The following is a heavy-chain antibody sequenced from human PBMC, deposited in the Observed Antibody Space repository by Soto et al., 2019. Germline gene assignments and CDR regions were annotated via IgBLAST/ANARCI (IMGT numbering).Heavy chain of an antibody. CDR2: ISWNSGRI. V-gene: IGHV3-9*01. CDR3: ARDPDLIEAAGNYFDY. D-gene: IGHD6-13*01. Sequence: PGGSLRLSCEASGFTFADYTMHWVRQAPGKGLEWVSAISWNSGRIAYADSVKGRFTISRDNAKNMLYLQMTSLRLEDTALYYCARDPDLIEAAGNYFDYWGQGTLVTVSS. CDR1: GFTFADYT. J-gene: IGHJ4*02.